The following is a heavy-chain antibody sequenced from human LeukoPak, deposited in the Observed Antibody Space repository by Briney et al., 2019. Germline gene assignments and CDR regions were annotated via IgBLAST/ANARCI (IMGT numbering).Heavy chain of an antibody. CDR1: GFTFSNYW. CDR3: ASEVGAPSGY. CDR2: IKQDGSEK. D-gene: IGHD1-26*01. Sequence: GGSLRLSCAASGFTFSNYWMSWVRQAPGKGLEWVANIKQDGSEKYYVDSVKGRFTISRDNAKNSLYLQMNSLRAEDTAVYYCASEVGAPSGYWGQGTLVTVSS. J-gene: IGHJ4*02. V-gene: IGHV3-7*01.